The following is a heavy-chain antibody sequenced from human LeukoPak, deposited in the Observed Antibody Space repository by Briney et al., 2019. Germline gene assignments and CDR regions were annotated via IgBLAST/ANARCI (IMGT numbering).Heavy chain of an antibody. Sequence: PGGSPRLSCAASGFTFDDYGMTWVGLAPGKGLEWVSGINWNGGSTGYVDSVKGRFTISRDNAKNSLSLQMNSLRTEDTALYYCSRVYFDSSGYGNYFDYWGEGTLDPVSS. D-gene: IGHD3-22*01. CDR3: SRVYFDSSGYGNYFDY. J-gene: IGHJ4*02. V-gene: IGHV3-20*04. CDR1: GFTFDDYG. CDR2: INWNGGST.